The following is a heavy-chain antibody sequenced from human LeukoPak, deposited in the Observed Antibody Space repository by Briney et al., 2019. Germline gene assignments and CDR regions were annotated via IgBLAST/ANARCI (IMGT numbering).Heavy chain of an antibody. CDR2: ISSSSSYI. CDR3: ARGRSSGWPSDY. D-gene: IGHD6-19*01. V-gene: IGHV3-21*01. J-gene: IGHJ4*02. Sequence: PGGSLRLSCAASGFTFSSYSMNWVRQAPGKGLEWVSSISSSSSYIYYADSVKGRFTISRDNAKNSLYLQMNSLRAEDTAVYYCARGRSSGWPSDYWGQGTLVTVSS. CDR1: GFTFSSYS.